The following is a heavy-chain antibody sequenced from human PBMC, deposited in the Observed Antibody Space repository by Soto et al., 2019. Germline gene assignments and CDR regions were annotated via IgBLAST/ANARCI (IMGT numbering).Heavy chain of an antibody. J-gene: IGHJ6*03. CDR1: GFTFSSYS. CDR2: ISSSSSYI. CDR3: ARVVVVAATHSGYYYMDV. D-gene: IGHD2-15*01. V-gene: IGHV3-21*01. Sequence: GGSLRLSCAASGFTFSSYSMNWVRQAPGKGLEWVSSISSSSSYIYYADSVKGRFTISRDNAKNSLYLQMNSLRAEDTAVFYCARVVVVAATHSGYYYMDVWGKGTTVTVSS.